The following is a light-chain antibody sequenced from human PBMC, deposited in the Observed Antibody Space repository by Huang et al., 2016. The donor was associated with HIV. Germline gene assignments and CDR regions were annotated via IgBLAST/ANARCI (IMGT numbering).Light chain of an antibody. J-gene: IGKJ2*01. CDR3: HQSSKLPVT. CDR2: YGS. V-gene: IGKV6-21*02. CDR1: QSIGNS. Sequence: EIVLTQSPVFQSVTPKEKVTITCLASQSIGNSLHWYQQKPNQSPKLLIKYGSQSISGVPSRFSGSGSGTEFTLIISSLEAEDIATYYCHQSSKLPVTFGQGTKLDIK.